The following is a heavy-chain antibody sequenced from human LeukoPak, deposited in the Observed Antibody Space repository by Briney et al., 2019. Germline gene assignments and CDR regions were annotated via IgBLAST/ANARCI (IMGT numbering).Heavy chain of an antibody. CDR2: INPNSGGT. J-gene: IGHJ4*02. D-gene: IGHD3-10*01. CDR3: ARDENTPPIYYYGSGSYYKGSDY. CDR1: GYTFTGYY. Sequence: ASVKVSCKASGYTFTGYYMHWVRQAPGQGLEWMGWINPNSGGTNYAQKFQGRVAMTRDTSISTAYMELSRLRSDDTAVYYCARDENTPPIYYYGSGSYYKGSDYWGQGTLVTVSS. V-gene: IGHV1-2*02.